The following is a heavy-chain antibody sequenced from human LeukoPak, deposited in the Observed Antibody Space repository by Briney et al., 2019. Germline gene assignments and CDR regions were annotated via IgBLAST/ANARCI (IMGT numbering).Heavy chain of an antibody. V-gene: IGHV3-15*01. CDR1: GFTFSNAW. CDR3: TTQAVGYCSSSSCYGLYY. D-gene: IGHD2-2*01. CDR2: IKSKTDGGTT. J-gene: IGHJ4*02. Sequence: GGSLRLSCAASGFTFSNAWMSWVRQAPGKGLEWVGRIKSKTDGGTTDYAAPVKGRFTISRDDSKNTLYLQMNSLKTEDTAVYYCTTQAVGYCSSSSCYGLYYWGQGTLVTVSS.